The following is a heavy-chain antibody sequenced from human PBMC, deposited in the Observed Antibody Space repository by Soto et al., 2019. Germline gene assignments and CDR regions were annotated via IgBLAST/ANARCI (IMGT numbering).Heavy chain of an antibody. J-gene: IGHJ4*02. CDR1: EAESSSYG. CDR3: AIYSIAGAPRFVH. V-gene: IGHV3-30*03. Sequence: CAATEAESSSYGLHRVRPAPGKGLEWVAVISYDGSNKYYADSVKGRFTISRDNSKNTLYLQMNSLRAEDTAVYYCAIYSIAGAPRFVHWGQGSRV. CDR2: ISYDGSNK. D-gene: IGHD6-19*01.